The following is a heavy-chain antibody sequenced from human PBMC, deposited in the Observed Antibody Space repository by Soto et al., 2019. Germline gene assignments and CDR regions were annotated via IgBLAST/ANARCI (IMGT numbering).Heavy chain of an antibody. CDR3: AHTQYYYDSSGYYSNAEYFQH. V-gene: IGHV2-5*02. D-gene: IGHD3-22*01. CDR2: IYWDDDK. Sequence: QITLKESGPTLVKPTQTLTLTCTFSGFSLSTSGVGVGWIRQPPGKALEWLALIYWDDDKRYSPSLKSRLTITKDTSKNQVVLTMTNMDPVDTATYCCAHTQYYYDSSGYYSNAEYFQHWGQGTLGTVSS. J-gene: IGHJ1*01. CDR1: GFSLSTSGVG.